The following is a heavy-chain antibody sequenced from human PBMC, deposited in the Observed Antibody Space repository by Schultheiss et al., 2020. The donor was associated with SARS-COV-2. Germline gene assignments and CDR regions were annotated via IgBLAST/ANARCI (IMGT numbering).Heavy chain of an antibody. D-gene: IGHD3-22*01. V-gene: IGHV3-30*04. CDR1: GFTFDDYA. CDR3: ARADSSGSTRYFDL. Sequence: GESLKISCAASGFTFDDYAMHWVRQAPGKGLEWVAVIWYDGSNKYYADSVKGRFTISRDNSKNTLYLQMNSLRAEDTAVYYCARADSSGSTRYFDLWGRGTLVTVAS. J-gene: IGHJ2*01. CDR2: IWYDGSNK.